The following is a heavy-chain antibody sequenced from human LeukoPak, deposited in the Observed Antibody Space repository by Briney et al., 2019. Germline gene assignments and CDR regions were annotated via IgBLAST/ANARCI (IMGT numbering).Heavy chain of an antibody. CDR1: GFTFSSYG. J-gene: IGHJ4*02. D-gene: IGHD3-3*01. V-gene: IGHV3-33*01. Sequence: GGSLRLSCAATGFTFSSYGMHWVRQAPGKGLEWVAVIWYDGSNKYYADSVKGRFTISRDNSKNTLHLQMNSLRAEDTAVYYCARGGLYYDFWSGYCQFDYWGQGTLVTVSS. CDR2: IWYDGSNK. CDR3: ARGGLYYDFWSGYCQFDY.